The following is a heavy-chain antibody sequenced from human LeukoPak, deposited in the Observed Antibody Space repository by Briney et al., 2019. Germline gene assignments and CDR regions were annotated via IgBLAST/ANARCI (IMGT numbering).Heavy chain of an antibody. D-gene: IGHD1-26*01. CDR2: IIPILSQS. CDR3: ARGGIVGATRRAFDI. V-gene: IGHV1-69*11. Sequence: SVKVSCKASGGTFSTYSINWMRQAPGQGLEWMGRIIPILSQSNYAQKFQGTVSITADEFTETAYMELSSLRSEDTAVYYCARGGIVGATRRAFDIWGQGTMVTVSS. CDR1: GGTFSTYS. J-gene: IGHJ3*02.